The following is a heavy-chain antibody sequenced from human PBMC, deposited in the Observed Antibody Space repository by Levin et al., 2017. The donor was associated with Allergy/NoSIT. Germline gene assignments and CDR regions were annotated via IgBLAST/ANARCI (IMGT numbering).Heavy chain of an antibody. CDR1: GYTFTSYG. CDR2: ISAYNGNT. V-gene: IGHV1-18*01. CDR3: ARVRHGDSSGYFDY. Sequence: GASVKVSCKASGYTFTSYGISWVRQAPGQGLEWMGWISAYNGNTNYAQKLQGRVTMTTDTSTSTAYMELRSLRSDDTAVYYCARVRHGDSSGYFDYWGQGTLVTVSS. J-gene: IGHJ4*02. D-gene: IGHD3-22*01.